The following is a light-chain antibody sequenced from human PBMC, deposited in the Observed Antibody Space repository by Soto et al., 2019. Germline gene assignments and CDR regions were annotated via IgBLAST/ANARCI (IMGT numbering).Light chain of an antibody. CDR1: QSISSY. CDR3: QQSYGTRWT. V-gene: IGKV1-39*01. J-gene: IGKJ1*01. Sequence: DIQMTQSPSSLSASAGDRVTITCRASQSISSYLNWYQQKPGKAPKLLIYAASSLQSGVPSRFSGSGSGTDFTLTISSLQPEDFATYYCQQSYGTRWTFGQGTKVEIK. CDR2: AAS.